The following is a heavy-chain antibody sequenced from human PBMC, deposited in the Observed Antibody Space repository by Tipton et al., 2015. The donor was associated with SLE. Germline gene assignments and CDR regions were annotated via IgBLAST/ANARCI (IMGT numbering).Heavy chain of an antibody. CDR2: SYYSGST. J-gene: IGHJ4*02. Sequence: TLSLTCSVSGGSISCGNYYWSWIRQPPGRGLEWIGYSYYSGSTYYNPSLKSRVTISVDTSKNQFSLKLSAVTAADTAVYYCARFGGNSDYWGQGTLVTVSS. D-gene: IGHD4-23*01. V-gene: IGHV4-30-4*01. CDR1: GGSISCGNYY. CDR3: ARFGGNSDY.